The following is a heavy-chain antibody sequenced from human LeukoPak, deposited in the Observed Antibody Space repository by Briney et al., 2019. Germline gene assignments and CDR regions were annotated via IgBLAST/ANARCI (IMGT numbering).Heavy chain of an antibody. CDR2: IYSSGRT. V-gene: IGHV4-39*01. CDR1: GGSIRSITCN. J-gene: IGHJ4*02. CDR3: AGERGDILLPLDY. D-gene: IGHD2-21*01. Sequence: SETLSLTYTVSGGSIRSITCNWGWIRQPPGKGLEWIGSIYSSGRTYYNPSLKSRVTISVDTSKNQSSLRLTSVTASDTAVYYCAGERGDILLPLDYWGQGTLVTVSS.